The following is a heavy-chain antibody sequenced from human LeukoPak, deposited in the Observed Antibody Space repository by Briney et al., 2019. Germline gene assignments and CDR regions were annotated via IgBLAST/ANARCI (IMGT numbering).Heavy chain of an antibody. CDR2: IIPIFGTA. J-gene: IGHJ5*02. D-gene: IGHD6-19*01. V-gene: IGHV1-69*05. Sequence: SVKVSCKASGGTFSSYAISWVRQAPGQGLEWMGGIIPIFGTANYAQKLQGRVTMTTDTSTSTAYMELRSLRSDDTAVYYCARYGSGWSNWFDPWGQGTLVTVSS. CDR1: GGTFSSYA. CDR3: ARYGSGWSNWFDP.